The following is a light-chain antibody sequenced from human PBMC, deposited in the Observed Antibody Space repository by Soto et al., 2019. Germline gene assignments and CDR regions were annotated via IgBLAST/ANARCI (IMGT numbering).Light chain of an antibody. CDR1: QGISSW. J-gene: IGKJ2*01. V-gene: IGKV1-12*01. Sequence: DIQMTQSPSSVSASVGDRVTITCRARQGISSWLAWYQQQPGKAPKLLISAASSLQSVVPSRFSGSGCGTDFTLTIRSLQTEDFATYYCQQANSFTYTFGQGTKMEIK. CDR3: QQANSFTYT. CDR2: AAS.